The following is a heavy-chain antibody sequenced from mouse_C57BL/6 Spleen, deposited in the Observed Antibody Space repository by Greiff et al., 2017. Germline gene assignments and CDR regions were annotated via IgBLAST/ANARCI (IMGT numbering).Heavy chain of an antibody. J-gene: IGHJ2*01. D-gene: IGHD1-1*01. CDR2: ISSGGSYT. Sequence: EVMLVESGGDLVKPGGSLKLSCAASGFTFSSYGMSWVRQTPDKRLEWVATISSGGSYTYYPDSVKGRFTISRDNAKNTLYLQMSSLKSEDTAMYYCARDTTVVAQYYFDYWGQGTTLTVSS. V-gene: IGHV5-6*02. CDR3: ARDTTVVAQYYFDY. CDR1: GFTFSSYG.